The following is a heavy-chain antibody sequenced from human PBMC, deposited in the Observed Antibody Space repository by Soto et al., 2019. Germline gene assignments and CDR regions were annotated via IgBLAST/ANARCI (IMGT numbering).Heavy chain of an antibody. Sequence: TLSPTCPFSCASISRGSYSWSLIRQQPGKGLEWIGYIYPTGKTYYNPSLENRVTISIDTSKNQFSLQLTSVTAADTAVYYCARAPPGPAPRWGVWGHGTTVTVSS. D-gene: IGHD3-16*01. V-gene: IGHV4-30-2*01. CDR1: CASISRGSYS. CDR3: ARAPPGPAPRWGV. CDR2: IYPTGKT. J-gene: IGHJ6*02.